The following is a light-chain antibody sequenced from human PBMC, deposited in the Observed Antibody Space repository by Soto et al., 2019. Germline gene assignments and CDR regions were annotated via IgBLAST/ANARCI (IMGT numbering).Light chain of an antibody. Sequence: AIQMTQSPSSLSASVGDRVTITCRANQDIRNDLGWYQQKPGKAPKVLIYAASSLQSGVPSRFSGSGSGTGFSLTISSLQPEDFATYYCLQDYSYPLTFGGGTKVEIK. CDR2: AAS. V-gene: IGKV1-6*01. CDR3: LQDYSYPLT. CDR1: QDIRND. J-gene: IGKJ4*01.